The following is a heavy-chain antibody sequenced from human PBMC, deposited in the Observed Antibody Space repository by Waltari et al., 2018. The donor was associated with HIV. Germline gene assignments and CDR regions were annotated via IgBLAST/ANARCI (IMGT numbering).Heavy chain of an antibody. CDR3: AGSHSSGWYVWFDP. D-gene: IGHD6-19*01. Sequence: QVQLVQSGAEVKQPGASVKVSCKASGYTCTDYHRPWLRQAPGQGLEGMGWINPKSGGTKYAQKFQGRVTMTTDTSISTAYMEVRMLISDDTAVYFCAGSHSSGWYVWFDPWGQGTLVTVS. J-gene: IGHJ5*02. CDR2: INPKSGGT. V-gene: IGHV1-2*02. CDR1: GYTCTDYH.